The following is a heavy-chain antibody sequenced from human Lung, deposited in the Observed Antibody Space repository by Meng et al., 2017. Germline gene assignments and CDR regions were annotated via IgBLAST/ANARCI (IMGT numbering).Heavy chain of an antibody. D-gene: IGHD3-10*01. CDR2: IYSGGST. Sequence: AGSLRLSCAASGFTVSSNYMSWVRQAPGKGLEWVSVIYSGGSTYYADSVKGRFTISRHNSKNTLYLQMNSLRTEDTAVYYCAREGDGRLWFGESSNWGQGTLVTVSS. J-gene: IGHJ4*02. CDR1: GFTVSSNY. V-gene: IGHV3-53*04. CDR3: AREGDGRLWFGESSN.